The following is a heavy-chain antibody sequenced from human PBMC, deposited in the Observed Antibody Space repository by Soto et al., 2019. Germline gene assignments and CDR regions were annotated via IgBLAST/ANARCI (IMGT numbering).Heavy chain of an antibody. Sequence: EVQLVESGGGLVKPGGSLRLSCAASGFTFSSYSMNWVRQAPGKGLEGVSSISSSSSYIYYADSVKGRVTISRDNAKNSLYMQMNSLRAEDTAVYYCARDLVAAAAYFQHWGQGTLVTVSS. CDR1: GFTFSSYS. CDR3: ARDLVAAAAYFQH. D-gene: IGHD6-13*01. CDR2: ISSSSSYI. J-gene: IGHJ1*01. V-gene: IGHV3-21*01.